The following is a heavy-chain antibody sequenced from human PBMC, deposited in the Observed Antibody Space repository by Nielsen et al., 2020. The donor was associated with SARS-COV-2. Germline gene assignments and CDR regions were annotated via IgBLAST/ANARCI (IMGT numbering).Heavy chain of an antibody. J-gene: IGHJ4*02. CDR1: GFTFSGSA. CDR3: AIGDTILDY. V-gene: IGHV3-73*01. D-gene: IGHD3-10*01. Sequence: GGSLRLSCVASGFTFSGSAMHWVRQASGKGLEWLGRIRSYANEYATAYAASVKGRFTISRDNAKNSLYLQMNSLRAEDTALYYCAIGDTILDYWGQGTLVTVSS. CDR2: IRSYANEYAT.